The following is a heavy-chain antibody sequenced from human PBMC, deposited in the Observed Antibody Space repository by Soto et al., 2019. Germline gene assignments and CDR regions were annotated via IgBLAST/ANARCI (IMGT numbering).Heavy chain of an antibody. V-gene: IGHV3-23*01. D-gene: IGHD2-8*01. J-gene: IGHJ3*02. Sequence: EGQLLESGGGLVQPGGSLRLSCAASGFTFGSYAMSWVRQAPGKGPEWVSAIGGRGDDTDYADSLEGRFTISRDNSKNMLFLQMKSLRADDTAVYYCAKDHFKANGVFDAFDIWGQGTMVTVSS. CDR1: GFTFGSYA. CDR2: IGGRGDDT. CDR3: AKDHFKANGVFDAFDI.